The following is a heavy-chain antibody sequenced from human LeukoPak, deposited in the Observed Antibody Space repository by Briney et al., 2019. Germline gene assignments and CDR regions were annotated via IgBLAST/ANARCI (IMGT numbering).Heavy chain of an antibody. CDR3: ATASGYSGYGNWYFDL. CDR2: FDPEDGGT. Sequence: GASVRVSCKVSGYTLTELSMHWVRQAPGKGLEWMGGFDPEDGGTIYAQKFQGRVTMTEDTSTDTAYMELSSLRSEDTAVYYCATASGYSGYGNWYFDLWGRGTLVTVSS. D-gene: IGHD5-12*01. CDR1: GYTLTELS. J-gene: IGHJ2*01. V-gene: IGHV1-24*01.